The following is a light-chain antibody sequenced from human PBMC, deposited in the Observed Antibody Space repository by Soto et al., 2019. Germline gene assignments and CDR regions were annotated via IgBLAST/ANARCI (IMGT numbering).Light chain of an antibody. CDR3: QQRSNWPIP. CDR2: DAS. J-gene: IGKJ5*01. CDR1: QSVSSY. V-gene: IGKV3-11*01. Sequence: EIVLTQSPATLSLSPGERATLSCRTSQSVSSYFAWYQQKPGRAPRLLIYDASNRATGIPARFIGSGSGTDFTLTISSLEPEEFAVYYCQQRSNWPIPFGQGTRLEIK.